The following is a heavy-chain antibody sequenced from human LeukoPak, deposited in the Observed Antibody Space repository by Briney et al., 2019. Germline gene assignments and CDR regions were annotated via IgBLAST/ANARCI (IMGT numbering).Heavy chain of an antibody. CDR3: ARADRPYSSSFDY. Sequence: SETLSLTCTVSGGSISSYYWSWIRQPPGKGLEWIGYIYYSGSTNYNPSLKSRVTISVDTSKNQFSLKLSSVTAADTAVYYCARADRPYSSSFDYWGQGTLVTVSS. CDR2: IYYSGST. V-gene: IGHV4-59*01. J-gene: IGHJ4*02. CDR1: GGSISSYY. D-gene: IGHD6-6*01.